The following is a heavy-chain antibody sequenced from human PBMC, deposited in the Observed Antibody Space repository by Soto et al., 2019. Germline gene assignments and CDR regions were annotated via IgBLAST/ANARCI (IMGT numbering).Heavy chain of an antibody. V-gene: IGHV3-7*01. CDR2: IKQDGSEK. D-gene: IGHD3-16*02. J-gene: IGHJ4*02. Sequence: GGSLRLSCAASGFAFSNYWMTWVRQAPGKGLEWVANIKQDGSEKYYVDSVKGRFTISRDNAKNSLYLQMNSLRAEDTAVYHCAKVGLWGNLRYWPDFWDQGTLVTVSS. CDR1: GFAFSNYW. CDR3: AKVGLWGNLRYWPDF.